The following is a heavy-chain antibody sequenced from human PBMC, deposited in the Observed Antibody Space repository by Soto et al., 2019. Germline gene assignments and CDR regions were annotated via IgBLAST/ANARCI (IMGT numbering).Heavy chain of an antibody. CDR3: ARELPRSVTTVTTKGAAFDI. J-gene: IGHJ3*02. CDR2: IYYSGST. CDR1: GGSISSGGYY. Sequence: SETLSLTCTVSGGSISSGGYYWSWIRQHPGKGLEWIGYIYYSGSTNYNPSLKSRVTISVDTSKNQFSLKLSSVTAADTAVYYCARELPRSVTTVTTKGAAFDIWGQGTMVTVSS. V-gene: IGHV4-31*03. D-gene: IGHD4-17*01.